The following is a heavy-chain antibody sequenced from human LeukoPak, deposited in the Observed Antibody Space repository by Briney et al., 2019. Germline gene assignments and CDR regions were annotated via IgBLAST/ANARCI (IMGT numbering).Heavy chain of an antibody. J-gene: IGHJ4*02. CDR3: ARESESYDSSGSTFDY. CDR1: GFTFNNNA. CDR2: IRYDGSSK. D-gene: IGHD3-22*01. V-gene: IGHV3-30*02. Sequence: GGSLRLSCAASGFTFNNNAMTWVRQAPGKGLEWVAFIRYDGSSKFYADSVKGRFTISRDNSKNTLYLQMHSLRAEDRAVYYCARESESYDSSGSTFDYWGQGTLVTVSS.